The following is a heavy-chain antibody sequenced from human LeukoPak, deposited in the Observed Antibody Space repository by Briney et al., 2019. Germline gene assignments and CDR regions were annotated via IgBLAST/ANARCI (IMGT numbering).Heavy chain of an antibody. Sequence: ASVKVSCKASGYTFTSYDINWVRQAPGQGLEWMGWMNPNSGNTGYAQKFQGRVTITRNTSISTAYMELSSLRSEDTAVYYCARVGSISTMIVVVIPLDAFDIWGQGTMVTVSS. CDR3: ARVGSISTMIVVVIPLDAFDI. D-gene: IGHD3-22*01. V-gene: IGHV1-8*03. CDR2: MNPNSGNT. CDR1: GYTFTSYD. J-gene: IGHJ3*02.